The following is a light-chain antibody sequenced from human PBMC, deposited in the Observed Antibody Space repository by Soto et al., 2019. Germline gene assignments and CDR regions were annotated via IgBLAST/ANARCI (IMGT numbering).Light chain of an antibody. Sequence: ETVLTQSPGTLSLSPGERSVLSCRASQSVSSTYLAWYQQKPGQAPGLLIYGASSRATGIPDRFSGSGSGTDFTLTISRLEPEDFAVYYCQQYNNSLWTFGQGTKVDI. CDR3: QQYNNSLWT. CDR1: QSVSSTY. CDR2: GAS. V-gene: IGKV3-20*01. J-gene: IGKJ1*01.